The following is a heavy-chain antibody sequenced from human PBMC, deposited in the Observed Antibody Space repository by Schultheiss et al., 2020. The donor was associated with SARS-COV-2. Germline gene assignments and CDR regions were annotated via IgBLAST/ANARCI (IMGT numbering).Heavy chain of an antibody. CDR1: GGSVSSGSYY. Sequence: SQTLSLTCTVSGGSVSSGSYYWSWIRQPPGKGLEWIGSIYHSGSTNYNPSLKSRVTISVDTSKNHFSLKLTSVTAADTAVYYCARGREWELHPFDYWGQGTLVTVSS. J-gene: IGHJ4*02. D-gene: IGHD1-26*01. V-gene: IGHV4-61*03. CDR3: ARGREWELHPFDY. CDR2: IYHSGST.